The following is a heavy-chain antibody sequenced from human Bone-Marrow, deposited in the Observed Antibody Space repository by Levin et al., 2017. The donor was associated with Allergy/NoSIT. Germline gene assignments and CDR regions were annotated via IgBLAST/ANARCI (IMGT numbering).Heavy chain of an antibody. CDR2: ISYDATYI. J-gene: IGHJ4*02. Sequence: GGSLRLSCVVSGFPFRSYAMHWVRRAPGRGLEWLAGISYDATYIWYADSVKGRFTISRDNSENTLYLQMHSLRADDTAVYYCAKRFLQYFEYWGEGTQVTVSS. CDR1: GFPFRSYA. CDR3: AKRFLQYFEY. D-gene: IGHD3-3*01. V-gene: IGHV3-30*18.